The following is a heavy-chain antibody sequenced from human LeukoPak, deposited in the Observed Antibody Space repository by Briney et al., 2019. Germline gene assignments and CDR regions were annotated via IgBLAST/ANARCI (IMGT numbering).Heavy chain of an antibody. J-gene: IGHJ4*02. CDR3: TRVSRFGEFFFDY. D-gene: IGHD3-10*01. Sequence: PGGSLRLSCTASGFTFGDYAMSWVRQAPGKGLEWVGFIRSKAYGGTTEYAASVKGRFTISRDDSKSIAYLQMNSLKTEDTAVYYCTRVSRFGEFFFDYWGQGTLVTVSS. CDR1: GFTFGDYA. V-gene: IGHV3-49*04. CDR2: IRSKAYGGTT.